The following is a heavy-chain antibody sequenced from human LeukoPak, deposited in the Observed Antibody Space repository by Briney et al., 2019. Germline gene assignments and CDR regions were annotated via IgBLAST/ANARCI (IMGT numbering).Heavy chain of an antibody. J-gene: IGHJ4*02. V-gene: IGHV3-43*02. CDR2: TSGDGITT. CDR3: ARDHVYGGADY. CDR1: GFTFHNYA. D-gene: IGHD5/OR15-5a*01. Sequence: GGSLRLSCAASGFTFHNYAIHWVRQAPGKGLEWVSLTSGDGITTYFADSVKGRFTISRDNSKSSLFLQMNSLRTVDTALYYCARDHVYGGADYWGQGTLVTVSS.